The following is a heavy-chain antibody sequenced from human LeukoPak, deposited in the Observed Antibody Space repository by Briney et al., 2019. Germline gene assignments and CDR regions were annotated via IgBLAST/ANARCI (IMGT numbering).Heavy chain of an antibody. V-gene: IGHV3-74*01. Sequence: PGGSLRLSCGASGFTFGTYWMHWVRQAPGKGLVWVSGINSDGGTTTYADSVKGRFTISRDNAKNTLYLQMNNLRAEDTAIHYCATDYYVSGSYYRLFYWGQGTLVTVSS. CDR1: GFTFGTYW. CDR2: INSDGGTT. CDR3: ATDYYVSGSYYRLFY. J-gene: IGHJ4*02. D-gene: IGHD3-10*01.